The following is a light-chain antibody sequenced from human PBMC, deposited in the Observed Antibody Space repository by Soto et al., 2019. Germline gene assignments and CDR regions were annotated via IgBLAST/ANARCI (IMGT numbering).Light chain of an antibody. CDR3: QQYGSSGT. V-gene: IGKV3-20*01. J-gene: IGKJ1*01. CDR1: QSVSSSY. CDR2: GAS. Sequence: EIVLTQSPVTLSLPPGERATLSCRASQSVSSSYLAWYQQKPGQAPRLLIYGASSRATGIPDRFSGSGSGTDFTLTISRLEPEDFAVYYWQQYGSSGTFGQGTKV.